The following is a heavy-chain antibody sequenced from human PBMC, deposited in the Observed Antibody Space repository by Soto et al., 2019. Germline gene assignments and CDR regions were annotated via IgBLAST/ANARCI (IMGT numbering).Heavy chain of an antibody. CDR2: IYSGGST. CDR1: GFTVSSNY. Sequence: GGSLRLSCAASGFTVSSNYMSWVRQAPGKGLEWVSVIYSGGSTYYADSVKGRFTISRDNSKNTLYLQMNSLRAEDTAVYYCARDQVDIVAPTPRNYYYYGMGVWGQGTTVTVSS. D-gene: IGHD5-12*01. J-gene: IGHJ6*02. V-gene: IGHV3-53*01. CDR3: ARDQVDIVAPTPRNYYYYGMGV.